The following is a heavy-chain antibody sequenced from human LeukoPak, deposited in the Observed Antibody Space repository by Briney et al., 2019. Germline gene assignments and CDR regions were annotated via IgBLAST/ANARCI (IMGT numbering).Heavy chain of an antibody. CDR2: ISWNSGSI. Sequence: GRSLRLSCAASGFTFDDYAMHWVRQAPGKGLEWVSGISWNSGSIGYADSVKGRFTISRDNAKNSLYLQMNSLRAEDTALYYCAKGHINYYYYMDVWGKGTTVTVSS. CDR1: GFTFDDYA. J-gene: IGHJ6*03. D-gene: IGHD2-21*01. CDR3: AKGHINYYYYMDV. V-gene: IGHV3-9*01.